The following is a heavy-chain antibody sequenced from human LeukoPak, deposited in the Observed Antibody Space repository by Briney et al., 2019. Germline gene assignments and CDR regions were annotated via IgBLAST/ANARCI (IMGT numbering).Heavy chain of an antibody. J-gene: IGHJ6*03. CDR3: SGAYYYYYMDV. Sequence: SETLSLTCTVSGGSISSGSYYWSWIRQPAGKGLEWIGRIYTSGSTNYNPSLKSRVTISVDTSKNQFSLKLSSVTAADTAVYYCSGAYYYYYMDVWGKGTTVTVSS. V-gene: IGHV4-61*02. CDR1: GGSISSGSYY. CDR2: IYTSGST.